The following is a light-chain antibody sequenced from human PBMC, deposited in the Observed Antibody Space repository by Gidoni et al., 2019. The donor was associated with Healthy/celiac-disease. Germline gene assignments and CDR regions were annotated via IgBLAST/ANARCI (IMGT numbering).Light chain of an antibody. V-gene: IGLV1-44*01. Sequence: QSVLTQPPSASGTPGQRFTISCSGSSSNLGSNTVNGYQQLPGTAPKRLIYSNNQRPSGVPDRFSGSKSGTSASLAISGLQSEDEADYYCAAWDDSLNGWVFGGGTKLTVL. J-gene: IGLJ3*02. CDR3: AAWDDSLNGWV. CDR1: SSNLGSNT. CDR2: SNN.